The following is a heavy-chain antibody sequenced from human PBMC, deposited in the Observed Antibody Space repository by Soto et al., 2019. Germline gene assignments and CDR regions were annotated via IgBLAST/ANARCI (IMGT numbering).Heavy chain of an antibody. CDR1: GVSFNNNG. Sequence: QVQLVQSGAEVKKPGSSVKVSCKTSGVSFNNNGIGWVRQAPGHGLEWMGGVSPPFRTSNYARKFQGRISITADASTGKVNREVSSLTSEDTAQYYCARVLYYGSGSYSPYGMDVWGQGTTVTVSS. CDR2: VSPPFRTS. J-gene: IGHJ6*02. D-gene: IGHD3-10*01. CDR3: ARVLYYGSGSYSPYGMDV. V-gene: IGHV1-69*01.